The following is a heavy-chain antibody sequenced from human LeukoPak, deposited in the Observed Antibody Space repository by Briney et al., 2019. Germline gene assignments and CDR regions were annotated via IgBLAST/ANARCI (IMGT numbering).Heavy chain of an antibody. V-gene: IGHV3-49*04. D-gene: IGHD4-17*01. Sequence: PGGSLRLSCTASGFTFCDYAMSWVRQAPGKGLEWVGFIRSKAYGGTTEYAASVKGIFTISRDDSKSIAYLQMNGQKTEDTAVYYCTKVNGDYADAFDIWGQGTMATVSS. CDR1: GFTFCDYA. CDR2: IRSKAYGGTT. CDR3: TKVNGDYADAFDI. J-gene: IGHJ3*02.